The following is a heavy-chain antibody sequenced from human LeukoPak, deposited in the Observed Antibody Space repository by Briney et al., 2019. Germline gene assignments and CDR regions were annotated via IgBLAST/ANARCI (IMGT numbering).Heavy chain of an antibody. CDR2: IYASGST. CDR3: ARDVGATPGYFDY. V-gene: IGHV4-61*02. D-gene: IGHD1-26*01. Sequence: PSQTLSLTCTVSGGSISSKSYYWSWIRQPAGKGLEWIGRIYASGSTDYNPSLKSRVTISRDTSKNQFSLKLSSVTAADTAVYYCARDVGATPGYFDYWGQGTLVTVSS. J-gene: IGHJ4*02. CDR1: GGSISSKSYY.